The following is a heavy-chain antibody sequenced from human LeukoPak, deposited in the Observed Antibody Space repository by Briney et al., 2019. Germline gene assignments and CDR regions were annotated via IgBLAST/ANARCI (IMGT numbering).Heavy chain of an antibody. CDR2: ISGSGGST. D-gene: IGHD6-6*01. CDR3: AKVGQAYSSSLPFDY. V-gene: IGHV3-23*01. Sequence: SGGSLRLSCAAPGFTFSSYAMSWVRQAPGKGLEWVSAISGSGGSTYYADSVKGRFTISRDNSKNTLYLQMNSLRAEDTAVYYCAKVGQAYSSSLPFDYWGQGTLVTVSS. J-gene: IGHJ4*02. CDR1: GFTFSSYA.